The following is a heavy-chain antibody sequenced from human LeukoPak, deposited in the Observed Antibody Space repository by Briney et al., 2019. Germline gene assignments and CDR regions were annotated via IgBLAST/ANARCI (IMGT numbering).Heavy chain of an antibody. Sequence: GGSLRLSCAASGFTFSSHAMSWVRQAPGKGLEWVSAISANSGGAYYADSVKGRFTVSRDNSKSTLYLQMNSLRAEDTAVYYCAKEVAHNWGYLVWWGQGTLVTVSS. V-gene: IGHV3-23*01. CDR2: ISANSGGA. CDR3: AKEVAHNWGYLVW. CDR1: GFTFSSHA. J-gene: IGHJ4*02. D-gene: IGHD1-1*01.